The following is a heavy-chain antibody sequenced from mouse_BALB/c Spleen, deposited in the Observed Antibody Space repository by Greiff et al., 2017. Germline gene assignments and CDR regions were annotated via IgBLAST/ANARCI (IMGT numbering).Heavy chain of an antibody. V-gene: IGHV5-12-1*01. Sequence: EVQVVESGGGLVKPGGSLKLSCAASGFAFSSYDMSWVRQTPEKRLEWVAYISSGGGSTYYTDTVKGRYTISRDNAKNTLFLQMSSLKSEDTAMYFCASDSSGYRAYWGQGTLVTVSA. J-gene: IGHJ3*01. CDR1: GFAFSSYD. CDR2: ISSGGGST. D-gene: IGHD3-2*01. CDR3: ASDSSGYRAY.